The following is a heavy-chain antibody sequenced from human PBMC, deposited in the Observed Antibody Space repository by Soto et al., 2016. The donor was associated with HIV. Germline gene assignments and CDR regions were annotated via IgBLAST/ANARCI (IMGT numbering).Heavy chain of an antibody. J-gene: IGHJ3*02. CDR2: VNYSGNT. CDR3: ARTNAFDI. V-gene: IGHV4-34*02. CDR1: GGSFSAYY. Sequence: QVQLQQWGAGLLKPSETLSLTCAFSGGSFSAYYWTWVRQPPGKGLEWIGEVNYSGNTNYIPSLKSRVTISIDTSKNQFYLNLSSVTDADTAIYYCARTNAFDIWGQGTMVTVSS.